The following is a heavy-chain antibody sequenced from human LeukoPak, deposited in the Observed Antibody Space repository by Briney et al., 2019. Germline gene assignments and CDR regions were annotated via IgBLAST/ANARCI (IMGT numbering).Heavy chain of an antibody. CDR1: GYTFTGYY. V-gene: IGHV1-2*02. CDR3: ARDSLPGYSSSQFWDY. D-gene: IGHD6-13*01. Sequence: GASVKVSCKASGYTFTGYYMHWVRQAPGQGLEWMGWINPNSGGTNYAQKLQGRVTMTTGTSTSTAYMELRSLRSDDTAVYYCARDSLPGYSSSQFWDYWGQGTLVTVSS. J-gene: IGHJ4*02. CDR2: INPNSGGT.